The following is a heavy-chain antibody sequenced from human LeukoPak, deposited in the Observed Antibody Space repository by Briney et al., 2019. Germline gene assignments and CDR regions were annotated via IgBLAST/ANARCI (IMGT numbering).Heavy chain of an antibody. Sequence: GGSLRLSCAASEFSVSDKYMTWVRQAPGKGLEWLSIIYSGGDTHYSDSVKGRFTISRDNSKNTVYLQVNSLRAEDTAVYYCAKGRYSYGILLFDYWGQGTLVTVSS. J-gene: IGHJ4*02. CDR1: EFSVSDKY. D-gene: IGHD5-18*01. V-gene: IGHV3-53*01. CDR2: IYSGGDT. CDR3: AKGRYSYGILLFDY.